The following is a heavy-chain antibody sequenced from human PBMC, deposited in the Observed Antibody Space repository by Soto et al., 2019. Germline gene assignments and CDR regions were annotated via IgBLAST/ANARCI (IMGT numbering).Heavy chain of an antibody. J-gene: IGHJ4*02. V-gene: IGHV3-72*01. CDR1: GFTFSDYY. Sequence: EVQLVESGGGLVQPGGSLRLSCATSGFTFSDYYMDWVRQAPEKGLQWVGRTRNKANSYTTEYAASVKGRFTISRDESKTSMYLQMNSEKTEDTAVYYCARVRGGDTADFDSWGQGTLVTVSS. CDR2: TRNKANSYTT. CDR3: ARVRGGDTADFDS. D-gene: IGHD5-18*01.